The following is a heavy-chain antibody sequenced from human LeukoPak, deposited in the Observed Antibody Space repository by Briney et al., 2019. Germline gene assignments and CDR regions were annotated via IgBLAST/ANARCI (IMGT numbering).Heavy chain of an antibody. Sequence: GGSLRLSCAASGFTFSNYWMTWVRQAPGKGLEWVANIKQDGSKKSYVDSVKGRFTISRDNAKNSLYLQMNSLRAEDTAIYYCTRVGYIDEGIDYWGQGTLVTVSS. CDR2: IKQDGSKK. CDR1: GFTFSNYW. V-gene: IGHV3-7*04. CDR3: TRVGYIDEGIDY. J-gene: IGHJ4*02. D-gene: IGHD5-24*01.